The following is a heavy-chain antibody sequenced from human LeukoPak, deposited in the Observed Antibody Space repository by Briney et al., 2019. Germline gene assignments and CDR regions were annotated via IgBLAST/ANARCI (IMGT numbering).Heavy chain of an antibody. Sequence: GGSLRLSCAASGFTFSSYGMHWGRQAPGKGLEWVAFIRYDGSNKYYADSVKGRFTISRDNSKNTLYLQMNSLRAEDTAVYYCAKDHHSSSWYLGAFDIWGQGTMVTVSS. J-gene: IGHJ3*02. CDR1: GFTFSSYG. CDR2: IRYDGSNK. CDR3: AKDHHSSSWYLGAFDI. D-gene: IGHD6-13*01. V-gene: IGHV3-30*02.